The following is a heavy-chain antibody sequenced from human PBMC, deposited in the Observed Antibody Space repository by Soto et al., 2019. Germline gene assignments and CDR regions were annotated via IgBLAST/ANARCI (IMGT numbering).Heavy chain of an antibody. D-gene: IGHD3-10*01. Sequence: QVQLVQSGAEVKKPGSSVKVSCKASGGTFTSNAISWVRQAPGQGLEWMGTVLPVFGTTNYAPKFRGRLTITADDSSSTAYMELRSLKSEDTAVYYCARDRALRGFGYWGQGTLVTVSS. V-gene: IGHV1-69*18. CDR3: ARDRALRGFGY. J-gene: IGHJ4*02. CDR1: GGTFTSNA. CDR2: VLPVFGTT.